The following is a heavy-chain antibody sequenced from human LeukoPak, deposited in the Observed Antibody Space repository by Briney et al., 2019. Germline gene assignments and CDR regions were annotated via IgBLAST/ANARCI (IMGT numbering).Heavy chain of an antibody. J-gene: IGHJ4*02. CDR3: ARGLYYYDSNGRTPYDF. V-gene: IGHV1-8*01. CDR2: MNPNSGDT. CDR1: GYTFINYD. Sequence: ASVKVSCXASGYTFINYDINWVRQARGQGLEWMGWMNPNSGDTGYAQKFQGRVSMTRDTSISTAYMELSGLRSEDTAVYYCARGLYYYDSNGRTPYDFWGQGTLVTVSS. D-gene: IGHD3-22*01.